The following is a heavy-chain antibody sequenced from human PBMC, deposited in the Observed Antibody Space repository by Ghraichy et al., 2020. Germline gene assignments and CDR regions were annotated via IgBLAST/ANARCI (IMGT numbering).Heavy chain of an antibody. J-gene: IGHJ6*02. V-gene: IGHV3-21*01. CDR2: ISSSSSYI. CDR1: GFTFSSYS. Sequence: GGSLRLSCAASGFTFSSYSMNWVRQAPGKGLEWVSSISSSSSYIYYADSVKGRFTISRDNAKNSLYLQLNSLRAEDTAVYYCARDFNYYYYYGMDVWGQGTTVTVSS. CDR3: ARDFNYYYYYGMDV.